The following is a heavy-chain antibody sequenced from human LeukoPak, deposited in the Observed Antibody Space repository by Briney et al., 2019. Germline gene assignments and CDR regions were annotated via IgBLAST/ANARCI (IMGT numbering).Heavy chain of an antibody. J-gene: IGHJ5*02. Sequence: ASVKVSCKASGYTFTSYYMHWVRQAPGQGLEWMGIINPSGGSTSYAQKFQGRVTMTRDMSTSTVYMELSSLRSEDTAVYYCARDQPVLVAATSDWFDPWGQGTLVTASS. D-gene: IGHD2-15*01. CDR2: INPSGGST. CDR1: GYTFTSYY. CDR3: ARDQPVLVAATSDWFDP. V-gene: IGHV1-46*01.